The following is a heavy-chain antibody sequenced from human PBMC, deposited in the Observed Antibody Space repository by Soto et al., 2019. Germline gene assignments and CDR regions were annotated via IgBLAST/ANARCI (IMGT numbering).Heavy chain of an antibody. J-gene: IGHJ4*02. Sequence: PSETLSLTCTVSGGSISSSSYYWGWIRQPPGKGLEWIGSIYYSGSTYYNPSLKSRVTISVDTSKNQFSLKLSSVTAADTAVYYCARHGLGVVVPSPTYYFDYWGQGTLVTVSS. D-gene: IGHD2-15*01. CDR3: ARHGLGVVVPSPTYYFDY. CDR2: IYYSGST. CDR1: GGSISSSSYY. V-gene: IGHV4-39*01.